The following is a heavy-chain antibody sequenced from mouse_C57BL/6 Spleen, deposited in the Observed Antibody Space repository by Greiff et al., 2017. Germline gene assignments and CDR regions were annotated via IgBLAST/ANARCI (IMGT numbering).Heavy chain of an antibody. V-gene: IGHV1-9*01. CDR3: ARRGDGVDY. CDR2: ILPGSGST. J-gene: IGHJ2*01. CDR1: GYTFTGYW. D-gene: IGHD1-2*01. Sequence: QVQLQQSGAELMKPGASVKLSCKASGYTFTGYWIEWVKQRPGHGLEWIGVILPGSGSTNYNEKFTGKATFTADSSSNTDYMQLSGLTTEYSAICYCARRGDGVDYWGQGTTLTVSS.